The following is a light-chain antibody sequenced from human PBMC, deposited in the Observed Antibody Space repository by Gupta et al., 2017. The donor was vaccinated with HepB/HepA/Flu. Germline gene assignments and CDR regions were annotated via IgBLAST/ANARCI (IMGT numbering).Light chain of an antibody. CDR2: ATS. Sequence: EVLLTQSPGTLSLSPGERGTPSCRASQTISINFLVWYQQKPGQAPRLLFYATSRATDVPDRFSGSGSGTDFTLTIDRLEPEDVAVYYCQQYAASPYTFGQGTKVEIK. CDR1: QTISINF. V-gene: IGKV3-20*01. CDR3: QQYAASPYT. J-gene: IGKJ1*01.